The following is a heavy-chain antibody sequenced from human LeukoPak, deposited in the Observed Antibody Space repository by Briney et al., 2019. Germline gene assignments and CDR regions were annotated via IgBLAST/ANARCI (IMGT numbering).Heavy chain of an antibody. V-gene: IGHV4-39*01. CDR2: IYYSGNT. J-gene: IGHJ4*02. CDR1: GGSISSSSYY. D-gene: IGHD2-2*03. Sequence: KSSETLSLTCTVSGGSISSSSYYWGWIRQPPGKGLEWIGTIYYSGNTYYNPSLKSRVTISVDTSKNQFSLKLSSVTAADTAMYYCATWMRLKNLDYWGQGTLVNVSS. CDR3: ATWMRLKNLDY.